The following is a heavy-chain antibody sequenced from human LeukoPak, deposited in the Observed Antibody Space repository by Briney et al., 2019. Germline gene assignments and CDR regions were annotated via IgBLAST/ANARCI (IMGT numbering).Heavy chain of an antibody. J-gene: IGHJ6*02. V-gene: IGHV3-11*05. CDR1: GGSNSSYY. Sequence: LSLTCTVSGGSNSSYYWSWIRQAPGKGLEWVSYISSSSSYTNYADSVKGRFTISRDNAKNSLYLQMNSLRAEDTAVYYCARAFSDGYNFYYYYYGMDVWGQGTTVTVSS. CDR2: ISSSSSYT. D-gene: IGHD5-24*01. CDR3: ARAFSDGYNFYYYYYGMDV.